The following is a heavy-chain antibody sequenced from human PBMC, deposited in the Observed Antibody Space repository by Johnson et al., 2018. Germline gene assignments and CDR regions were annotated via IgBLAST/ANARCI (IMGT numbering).Heavy chain of an antibody. CDR3: ARDLYYAFDF. CDR1: GYTFASYD. CDR2: MNPNSGNT. Sequence: QVELVQAGAEVKKAGASVEVSCKASGYTFASYDINWVRQATRQGLEWMGWMNPNSGNTGYAQKFQGRVTMTRNTSIGTAYMELSSLRSDDTAVYYRARDLYYAFDFWGQGTMVTVSA. V-gene: IGHV1-8*01. J-gene: IGHJ3*01. D-gene: IGHD2-8*01.